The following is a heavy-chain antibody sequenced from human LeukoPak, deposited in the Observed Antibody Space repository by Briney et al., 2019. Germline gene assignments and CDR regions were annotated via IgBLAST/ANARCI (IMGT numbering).Heavy chain of an antibody. CDR2: IHYSGST. D-gene: IGHD1-7*01. J-gene: IGHJ4*02. Sequence: SSETLSLTCTVSGASITSYYWSWIRQPPGKGLEWIGYIHYSGSTNYNPSLKSRVTISVDTSKNQFSLKLSSVTAADTAVYYCATIVVNWNYMNYWGRGVLVTVSS. V-gene: IGHV4-59*01. CDR3: ATIVVNWNYMNY. CDR1: GASITSYY.